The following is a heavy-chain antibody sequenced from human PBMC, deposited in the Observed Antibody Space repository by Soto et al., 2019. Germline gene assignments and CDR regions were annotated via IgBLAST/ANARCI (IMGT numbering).Heavy chain of an antibody. CDR3: AKVGVLRTNFRWFDL. Sequence: EGQLVESGGGLVKPGGSLRLSCAASGFAFQTYTMEWLRQPPGKGLEWVSSITISGNYIYYADSVKGRFTISRDNGRNSVYLQMNSLRAEDTAVYYCAKVGVLRTNFRWFDLWGQGTLVTVCS. CDR1: GFAFQTYT. J-gene: IGHJ5*02. V-gene: IGHV3-21*01. D-gene: IGHD2-8*01. CDR2: ITISGNYI.